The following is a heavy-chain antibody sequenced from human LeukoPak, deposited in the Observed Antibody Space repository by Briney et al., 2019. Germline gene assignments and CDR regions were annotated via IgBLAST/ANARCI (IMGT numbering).Heavy chain of an antibody. J-gene: IGHJ4*02. Sequence: ASVKVSCKASGYTFTSYYMHWVRQAPGQGLEWKGIINPSGGSTSYAQKFQGRVTMTGDTSTSTVYMELSSLRSEDTAVYYCARVRGYYYDSSGYYPNTCLDYWGQGTLVTVSS. CDR2: INPSGGST. V-gene: IGHV1-46*03. CDR3: ARVRGYYYDSSGYYPNTCLDY. CDR1: GYTFTSYY. D-gene: IGHD3-22*01.